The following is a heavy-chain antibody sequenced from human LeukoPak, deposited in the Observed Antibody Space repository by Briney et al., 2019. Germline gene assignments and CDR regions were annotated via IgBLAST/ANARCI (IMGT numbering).Heavy chain of an antibody. Sequence: SETLSLTCTVSGGSISSSSYYWGWIRQPPGKGLEWIGSIYYSGSTYYNPSLKSRVTISVDTSKNQFSLKLSSVTAADTAVYYCARRTDYDILTGLAPNWFDPWGQGTLVTVSS. D-gene: IGHD3-9*01. J-gene: IGHJ5*02. CDR3: ARRTDYDILTGLAPNWFDP. V-gene: IGHV4-39*01. CDR1: GGSISSSSYY. CDR2: IYYSGST.